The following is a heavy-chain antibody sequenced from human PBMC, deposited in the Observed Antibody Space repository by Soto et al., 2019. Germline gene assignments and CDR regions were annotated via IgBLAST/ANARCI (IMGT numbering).Heavy chain of an antibody. CDR2: IPYDVSNK. CDR3: ARGDTAMAKSPYYFDY. D-gene: IGHD5-18*01. J-gene: IGHJ4*02. CDR1: GFTFSTYA. Sequence: GGSLRLSCPASGFTFSTYATHWVRHAPGKGLEWVSVIPYDVSNKSYADSGKGRFTASRDNSKNRLDLKMNSLRAEDTAVYYCARGDTAMAKSPYYFDYWGQGTLVTISS. V-gene: IGHV3-30-3*01.